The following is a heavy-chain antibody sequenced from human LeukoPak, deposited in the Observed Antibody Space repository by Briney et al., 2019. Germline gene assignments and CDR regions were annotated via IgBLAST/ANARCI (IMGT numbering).Heavy chain of an antibody. D-gene: IGHD2-2*01. CDR3: AGVVPAALIGDYYYGMDV. CDR1: GGSFSGYY. Sequence: SETLSLTCAVYGGSFSGYYWSWIRQPPGKGLEWIGEINHSGSTNYNPSLKSRVTISVDTSKNQFSLKLSSVTAADTAVYHCAGVVPAALIGDYYYGMDVWGKGTTVTVSS. V-gene: IGHV4-34*01. CDR2: INHSGST. J-gene: IGHJ6*04.